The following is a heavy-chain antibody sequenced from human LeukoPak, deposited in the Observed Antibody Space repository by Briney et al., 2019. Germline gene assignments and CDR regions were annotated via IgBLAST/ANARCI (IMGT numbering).Heavy chain of an antibody. D-gene: IGHD3-10*01. CDR1: GYTFTSYG. J-gene: IGHJ4*02. CDR3: ARGYEVRGVTALDY. V-gene: IGHV1-18*01. CDR2: ISAYNGNT. Sequence: ASVKVSCKASGYTFTSYGISWVRQAPGQGLEWMGWISAYNGNTNYAQKLQGRVTMTTDTSTSTVYMELSSLRSEDTAVYYCARGYEVRGVTALDYWGQGTLVTVSS.